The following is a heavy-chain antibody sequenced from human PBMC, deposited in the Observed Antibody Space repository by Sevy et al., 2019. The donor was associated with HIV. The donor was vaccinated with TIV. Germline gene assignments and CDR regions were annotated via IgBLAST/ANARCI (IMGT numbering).Heavy chain of an antibody. CDR3: ASWVSSGWSCPFEI. Sequence: GGSLRLSCEGSGFTFRNYWMNWVRQAPGKGLEWVANIKGDGSEEFYLASVRGRFTISRDNAKNSVSLQMQTLRAEDTAVYYCASWVSSGWSCPFEIWGQGTVVTVSS. J-gene: IGHJ3*02. CDR1: GFTFRNYW. V-gene: IGHV3-7*01. CDR2: IKGDGSEE. D-gene: IGHD6-19*01.